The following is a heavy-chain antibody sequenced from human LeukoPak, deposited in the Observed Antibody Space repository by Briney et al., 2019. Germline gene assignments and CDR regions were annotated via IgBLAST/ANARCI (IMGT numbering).Heavy chain of an antibody. CDR3: ARGRGYSYGYFAC. CDR2: IIGSFGTA. CDR1: GGTFSSYA. Sequence: ASVKVSCKATGGTFSSYAMSWVRQAPGKGLEWMGGIIGSFGTANYAQKFQGRVTITADKSTITAYMELSSLRSEDTAVYYCARGRGYSYGYFACWGQGTLVTVSS. D-gene: IGHD5-18*01. J-gene: IGHJ4*02. V-gene: IGHV1-69*06.